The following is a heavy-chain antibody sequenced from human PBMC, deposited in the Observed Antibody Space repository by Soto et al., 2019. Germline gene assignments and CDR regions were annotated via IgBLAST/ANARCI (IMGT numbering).Heavy chain of an antibody. V-gene: IGHV3-23*04. CDR1: GFTFSSYA. D-gene: IGHD5-12*01. CDR3: AKSRGLRFPSDY. Sequence: VHLVESGGGLIQPGGSLRLSCAASGFTFSSYAMNWVRQAPGKGLEWVSSISGSGDRTYSADSVKGRFTISRDKSKNTLYLQMNSLRAEDTAVYYCAKSRGLRFPSDYWGQGTLVTVSS. CDR2: ISGSGDRT. J-gene: IGHJ4*02.